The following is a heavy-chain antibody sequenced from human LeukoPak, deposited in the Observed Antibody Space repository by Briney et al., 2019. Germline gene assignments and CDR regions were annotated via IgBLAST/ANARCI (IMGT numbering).Heavy chain of an antibody. J-gene: IGHJ6*02. CDR1: GGSISSSSYY. D-gene: IGHD2-2*01. CDR3: ARASLGLVPAAPWAYYYGMDV. CDR2: FYYSGST. Sequence: SETLSLTCTVSGGSISSSSYYWVWIRQPPGKGPEWIGSFYYSGSTYYNPSLKSRVTISVDTSKSQFSLKLSSVTAADTAVYYCARASLGLVPAAPWAYYYGMDVWGQGTTVTVSS. V-gene: IGHV4-39*07.